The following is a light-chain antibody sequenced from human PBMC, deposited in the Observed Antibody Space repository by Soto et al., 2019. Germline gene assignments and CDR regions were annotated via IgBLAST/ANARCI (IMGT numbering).Light chain of an antibody. Sequence: QSVLTQPASVSGSPGQSITISCTGTTSDVGASNYVSWYQQHPGKAPKLMIYEVSHRPSGVSNRFSGSRSGNTASLTISGLQAEDEADYYCSSYTNSDTLLFGGGTKVTVL. J-gene: IGLJ2*01. CDR2: EVS. V-gene: IGLV2-14*01. CDR1: TSDVGASNY. CDR3: SSYTNSDTLL.